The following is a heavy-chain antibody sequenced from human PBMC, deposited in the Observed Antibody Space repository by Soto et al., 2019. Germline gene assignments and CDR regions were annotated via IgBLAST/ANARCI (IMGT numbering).Heavy chain of an antibody. J-gene: IGHJ4*02. D-gene: IGHD4-17*01. CDR2: IYGDNDK. V-gene: IGHV2-5*02. CDR3: AHCTLHDYGDYDPGTSHVFDS. CDR1: GFSLSNSGVG. Sequence: QITLKESGPSPVKPTQTLTVTSTFSGFSLSNSGVGVAWIRQPPGKALEWLALIYGDNDKRYSPSLKTRLTXTXAXSXXHVVLTMTNMDPVDTATYYCAHCTLHDYGDYDPGTSHVFDSWGQGTLVTVSS.